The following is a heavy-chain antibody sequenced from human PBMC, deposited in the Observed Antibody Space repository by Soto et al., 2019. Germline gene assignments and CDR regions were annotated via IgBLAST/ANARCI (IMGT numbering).Heavy chain of an antibody. CDR3: ARVGRGLRYGWFDT. Sequence: SETLSLTCAVYGGSFSGYYWSWIRQPPGKGLEWIGEINHSGSTNYNPSLKSRVTISVDTSKNQFSLKLSSVTAADTAVYYCARVGRGLRYGWFDTWGKGTLVT. D-gene: IGHD3-9*01. CDR2: INHSGST. V-gene: IGHV4-34*01. CDR1: GGSFSGYY. J-gene: IGHJ5*02.